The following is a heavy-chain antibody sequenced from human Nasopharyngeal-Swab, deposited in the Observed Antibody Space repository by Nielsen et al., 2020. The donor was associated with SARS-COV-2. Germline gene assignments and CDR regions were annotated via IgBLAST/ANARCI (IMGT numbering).Heavy chain of an antibody. J-gene: IGHJ6*02. Sequence: WVRQAPGQRLEWMGWINAGNGNTKYSQKFQGRVTITRDTSASTAYMELSSLRSEDTAVYYCARRPPPTNYYDSSGYYYRYGMDVWGQGTTVTVSS. V-gene: IGHV1-3*01. CDR2: INAGNGNT. CDR3: ARRPPPTNYYDSSGYYYRYGMDV. D-gene: IGHD3-22*01.